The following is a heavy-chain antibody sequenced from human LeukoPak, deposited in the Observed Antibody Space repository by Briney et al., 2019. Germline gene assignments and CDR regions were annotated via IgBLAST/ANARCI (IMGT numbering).Heavy chain of an antibody. D-gene: IGHD1-1*01. CDR3: ARGPSGHRSDFDY. Sequence: ASVKVSCKASGYTFSNYDINWVRQATGQGLEWMAWMNPRSGNTAYAQKFQGRVTLTRDTSIDTAYMELSSLRSEDTAVYYCARGPSGHRSDFDYWGQGTLVTVSS. CDR1: GYTFSNYD. V-gene: IGHV1-8*02. CDR2: MNPRSGNT. J-gene: IGHJ4*02.